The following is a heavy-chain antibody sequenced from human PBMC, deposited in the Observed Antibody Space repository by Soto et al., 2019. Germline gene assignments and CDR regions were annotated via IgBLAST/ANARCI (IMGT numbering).Heavy chain of an antibody. CDR3: ARYYFDSRGYSNRLDP. V-gene: IGHV4-31*11. D-gene: IGHD3-22*01. J-gene: IGHJ5*02. Sequence: SETLSLTCAVSGGSITSGAYYWTWIRQHPGKGLEWIAYIHYSGRTYYNPSLKSRVTISVDTSNNQFSLKLSSVTAADTAVYYCARYYFDSRGYSNRLDPWGQGTLVTVSS. CDR2: IHYSGRT. CDR1: GGSITSGAYY.